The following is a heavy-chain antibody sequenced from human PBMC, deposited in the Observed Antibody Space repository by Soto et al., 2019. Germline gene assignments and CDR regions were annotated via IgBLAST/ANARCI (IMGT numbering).Heavy chain of an antibody. CDR3: ARDLRSSRWPNPGDYDYGMDV. J-gene: IGHJ6*02. V-gene: IGHV3-13*01. D-gene: IGHD6-13*01. CDR1: GFTFSSYD. Sequence: EVQLVESGGGLVQPGGSLRLSCAASGFTFSSYDMHWVRQATGKGLEWVSAIGSAGDTSYPGSVKGRFTISRENAKNSLYLQMNSLRAEDTAVYYCARDLRSSRWPNPGDYDYGMDVWGQGTTVTVSS. CDR2: IGSAGDT.